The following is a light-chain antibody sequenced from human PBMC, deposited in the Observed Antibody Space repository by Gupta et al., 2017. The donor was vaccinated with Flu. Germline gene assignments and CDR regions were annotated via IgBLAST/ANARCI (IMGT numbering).Light chain of an antibody. CDR2: GEN. V-gene: IGLV3-19*01. Sequence: SSELTQEPAVSVALGQTVKITCQGDSLRSYYASWYQQTPGQVPVLVIYGENKRPSGIPDRFAGSRSGNTASLTITGAQAEDEADYYCNSRDSSGNHLWVFGGGTKLTVL. CDR3: NSRDSSGNHLWV. J-gene: IGLJ3*02. CDR1: SLRSYY.